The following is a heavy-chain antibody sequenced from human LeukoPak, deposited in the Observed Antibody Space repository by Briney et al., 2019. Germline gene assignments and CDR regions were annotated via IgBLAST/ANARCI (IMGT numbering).Heavy chain of an antibody. J-gene: IGHJ4*02. CDR1: GYTFTSYT. CDR2: INPNSGGT. D-gene: IGHD6-13*01. CDR3: ARDPSIAAADY. Sequence: GASVKVSCKASGYTFTSYTISWVRQAPGQGLEWMGWINPNSGGTNYAQKFQGRVTMTRDTSISTAYMELSRLRSDDTAVYYCARDPSIAAADYWGQGTLVTVSS. V-gene: IGHV1-2*02.